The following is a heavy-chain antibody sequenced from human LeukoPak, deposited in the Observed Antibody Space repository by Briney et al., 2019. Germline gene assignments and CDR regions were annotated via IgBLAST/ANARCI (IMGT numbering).Heavy chain of an antibody. CDR1: GYTFTSYG. CDR3: ARVLAIFGVDSNFDY. V-gene: IGHV1-18*01. D-gene: IGHD3-3*01. Sequence: ASAKVSCKASGYTFTSYGISWVRQAPGQGLEWMGWISANNGNTNYAQNLQGRATISTDTSTSTASMELRSLRSDDTAVYYCARVLAIFGVDSNFDYWGQGTLLTVSS. CDR2: ISANNGNT. J-gene: IGHJ4*02.